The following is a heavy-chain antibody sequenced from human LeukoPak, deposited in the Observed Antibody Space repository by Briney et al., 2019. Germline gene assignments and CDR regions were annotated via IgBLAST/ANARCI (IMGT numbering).Heavy chain of an antibody. V-gene: IGHV4-4*07. D-gene: IGHD3-16*02. CDR2: IYTSGST. CDR1: GGSISSYY. CDR3: ARAPTDDYVWGSYLQQGDYYGMDV. J-gene: IGHJ6*02. Sequence: SETLSLTCTVSGGSISSYYWSWIRQPAGKGLEWIGRIYTSGSTNYNPSLKSRVTMSVDTSKNQFSLKLSSVTAADTAVYYCARAPTDDYVWGSYLQQGDYYGMDVWGQGTTVTVSS.